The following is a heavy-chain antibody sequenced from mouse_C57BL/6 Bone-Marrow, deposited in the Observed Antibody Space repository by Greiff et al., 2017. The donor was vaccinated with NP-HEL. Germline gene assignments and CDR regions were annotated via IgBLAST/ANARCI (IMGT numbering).Heavy chain of an antibody. J-gene: IGHJ2*01. CDR2: ISAGGSYT. CDR3: ARDEGY. Sequence: EVQVVESGGGLVKPGGSLKLSCAASGFTFSSYAMSWVRQTPEKRLEWVATISAGGSYTYYPDNVKGRFTIYRDNAKNNLYLQMSHLKSEDTAMYYCARDEGYWGKGTTLTVSS. V-gene: IGHV5-4*01. CDR1: GFTFSSYA.